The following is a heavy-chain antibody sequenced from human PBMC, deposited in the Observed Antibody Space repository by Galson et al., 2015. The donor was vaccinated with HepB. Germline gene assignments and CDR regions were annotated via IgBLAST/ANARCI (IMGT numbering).Heavy chain of an antibody. CDR1: GGTFSSYA. CDR2: IIPIFGTA. D-gene: IGHD3-9*01. V-gene: IGHV1-69*13. CDR3: ARDWHDILTGYYKGPDWYFDL. Sequence: SVKVSCKASGGTFSSYAISWVRQAPGQGLEWMGGIIPIFGTANYAQKFQGRVTITADESTSTAYMELSSLRSEDTAVYYCARDWHDILTGYYKGPDWYFDLWGRGTLVTVSS. J-gene: IGHJ2*01.